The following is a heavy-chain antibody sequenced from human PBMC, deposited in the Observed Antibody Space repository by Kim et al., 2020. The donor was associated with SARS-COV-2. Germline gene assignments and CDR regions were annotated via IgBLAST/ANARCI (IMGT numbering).Heavy chain of an antibody. J-gene: IGHJ4*02. CDR1: GFTFSSYT. Sequence: GGSLRLSCAASGFTFSSYTLNWVRQAPGKVLEWVSSISSSSTYIDYADSVKGRVTISRDNAKNSLYLQMNSLRAEDTAVYYCARVPTYYYDSSPRYFDYWGQGTLVHVSS. CDR2: ISSSSTYI. V-gene: IGHV3-21*01. CDR3: ARVPTYYYDSSPRYFDY. D-gene: IGHD3-22*01.